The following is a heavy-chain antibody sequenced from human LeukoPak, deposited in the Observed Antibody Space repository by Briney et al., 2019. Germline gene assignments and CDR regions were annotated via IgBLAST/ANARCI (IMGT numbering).Heavy chain of an antibody. J-gene: IGHJ4*02. CDR2: IYPGDSDT. D-gene: IGHD6-13*01. V-gene: IGHV5-51*01. Sequence: GESLKISCKGSGCSFTSYWIGWVRQMPGKGLEWMGIIYPGDSDTRYSPSFQGQVTISADKSISTAYLQWSSLKASDTAMYYCATRFRYSSSWYYFDYWGQGTLVTVSS. CDR1: GCSFTSYW. CDR3: ATRFRYSSSWYYFDY.